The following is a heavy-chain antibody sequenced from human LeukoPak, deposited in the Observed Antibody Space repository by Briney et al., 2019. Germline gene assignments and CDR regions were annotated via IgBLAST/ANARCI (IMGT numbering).Heavy chain of an antibody. CDR3: AKNAVSSSWSNYFDY. Sequence: GGSLRLSCAASGFTFSCYAMHWVRQAPGKGLEWAAVISYDGSSKYYADSVKGRFTISRDNSKNTLYLQMNSLRAEDTAVYYCAKNAVSSSWSNYFDYWGQGTLVTVSS. CDR1: GFTFSCYA. J-gene: IGHJ4*02. D-gene: IGHD6-13*01. V-gene: IGHV3-30-3*02. CDR2: ISYDGSSK.